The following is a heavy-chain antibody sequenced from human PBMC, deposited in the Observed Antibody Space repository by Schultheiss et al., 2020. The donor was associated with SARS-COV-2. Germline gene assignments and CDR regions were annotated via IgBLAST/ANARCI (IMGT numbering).Heavy chain of an antibody. D-gene: IGHD3-10*01. CDR3: ARGYGSGSYYPSPRYYYYGMDV. Sequence: SETLSLTCAVSGGSISSSNWWSWVRQPPGKGLEWIGYIYYSGTTNYNPSLKSRVTISVDTSKNQFSLKLSSVTAADTAVYYCARGYGSGSYYPSPRYYYYGMDVWGQGTTVTVSS. J-gene: IGHJ6*02. V-gene: IGHV4-4*02. CDR1: GGSISSSNW. CDR2: IYYSGTT.